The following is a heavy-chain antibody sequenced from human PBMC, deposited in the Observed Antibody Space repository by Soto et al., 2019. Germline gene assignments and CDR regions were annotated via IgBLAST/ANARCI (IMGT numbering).Heavy chain of an antibody. V-gene: IGHV4-31*02. Sequence: SETLCLTCVVSGGPVSGDDLYWSSIRHLPGKGLEWIANVYHTGTTYYNPSLKSRVSMSVDTSQNQFSLILASVTAADTAVYYCARALVTDYNSRDYHYYFAMDVWGQGTSVT. J-gene: IGHJ6*01. D-gene: IGHD3-22*01. CDR2: VYHTGTT. CDR1: GGPVSGDDLY. CDR3: ARALVTDYNSRDYHYYFAMDV.